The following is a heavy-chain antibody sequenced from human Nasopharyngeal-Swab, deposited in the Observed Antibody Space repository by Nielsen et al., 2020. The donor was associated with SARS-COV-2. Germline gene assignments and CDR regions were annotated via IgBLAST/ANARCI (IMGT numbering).Heavy chain of an antibody. CDR2: INPSGGST. Sequence: ASVKVSCKASGYTFTSYYMHWVRQAPGQGLEWMGIINPSGGSTSYAQKFQGRVTMTRDTSTSTVYMELRSLRSEDTAVYYCARPRYGGYEISPPNYWGQGTLVTVSS. V-gene: IGHV1-46*01. J-gene: IGHJ4*02. CDR3: ARPRYGGYEISPPNY. D-gene: IGHD5-12*01. CDR1: GYTFTSYY.